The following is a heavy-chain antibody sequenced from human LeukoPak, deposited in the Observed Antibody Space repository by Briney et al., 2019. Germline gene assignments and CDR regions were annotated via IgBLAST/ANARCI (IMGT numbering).Heavy chain of an antibody. Sequence: SETLSLTCTVSGGSISSSSYYWGWIRQPPGKGLEWIGSIYYSGSTYYNPSLKSRVTISVDTSKNQFSLKLSSVTAADTAVYYCASSYGSGSVTFDYWGQGTLVTVSS. V-gene: IGHV4-39*07. CDR1: GGSISSSSYY. CDR3: ASSYGSGSVTFDY. CDR2: IYYSGST. J-gene: IGHJ4*02. D-gene: IGHD3-10*01.